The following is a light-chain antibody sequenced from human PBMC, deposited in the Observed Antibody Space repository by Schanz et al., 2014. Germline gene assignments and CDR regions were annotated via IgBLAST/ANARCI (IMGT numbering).Light chain of an antibody. J-gene: IGKJ1*01. CDR1: QSVSSGY. CDR3: QQYNGGT. CDR2: GAS. V-gene: IGKV3-20*01. Sequence: EIVLTQSPGTLSLSPGERATLSCRASQSVSSGYLAWYQQKPGQAPRLLISGASSRATGIPDRFSGSGSGTEFTLTISSLQSEDFAVYYCQQYNGGTFGQGTKVEIK.